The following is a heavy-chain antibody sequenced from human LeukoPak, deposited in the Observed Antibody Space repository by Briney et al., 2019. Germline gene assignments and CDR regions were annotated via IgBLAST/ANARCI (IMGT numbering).Heavy chain of an antibody. V-gene: IGHV4-34*01. CDR3: ARGPRVSYSYGLATRSSAIDY. J-gene: IGHJ4*02. CDR1: GGSFSGCY. CDR2: INHSGST. Sequence: SETLSLTCAVYGGSFSGCYWSWIRQPPGKGLEWIGEINHSGSTNYNPSLKSRVTISVDTSKNQFSLKLSSVTAADTAVYYCARGPRVSYSYGLATRSSAIDYWGQGTLVTVSS. D-gene: IGHD5-18*01.